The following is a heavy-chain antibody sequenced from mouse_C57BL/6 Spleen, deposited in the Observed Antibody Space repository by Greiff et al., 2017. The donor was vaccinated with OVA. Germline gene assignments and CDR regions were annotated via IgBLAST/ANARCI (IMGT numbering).Heavy chain of an antibody. V-gene: IGHV1-22*01. J-gene: IGHJ1*03. CDR3: ARSDYGKDWYFDV. Sequence: VQLKESGPELVKPGASVKMSCKASGYTFTDYNMHWVKQSHGKSLEWIGYINPNNGGTSYNQKFKGKATLTVNKSSSTAYMELRSLTSEDSAVYYCARSDYGKDWYFDVWGTGTTVTVSS. CDR1: GYTFTDYN. D-gene: IGHD1-1*01. CDR2: INPNNGGT.